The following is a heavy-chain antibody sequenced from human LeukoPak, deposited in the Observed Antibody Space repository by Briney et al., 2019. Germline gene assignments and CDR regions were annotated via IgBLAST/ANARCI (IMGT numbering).Heavy chain of an antibody. V-gene: IGHV4-59*01. Sequence: SETLSLTCTVSGGYISSYYWSWTRQPPGKGLEWIGYIYYSGSTNYNPSLKSRVTISVDTSKNQFSLKLSSVTAADTAVYYCARGLRGYSYGYWGQGTLVTVSS. CDR2: IYYSGST. CDR1: GGYISSYY. D-gene: IGHD5-18*01. CDR3: ARGLRGYSYGY. J-gene: IGHJ4*02.